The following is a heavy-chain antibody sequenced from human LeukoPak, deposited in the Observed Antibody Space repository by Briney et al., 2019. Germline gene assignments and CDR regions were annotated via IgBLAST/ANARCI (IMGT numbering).Heavy chain of an antibody. J-gene: IGHJ6*03. CDR2: ISGSGGST. V-gene: IGHV3-23*01. Sequence: GGSLRLSCAASGFTFTSYAMSWVRQAPKKGLEWVSVISGSGGSTYYADSVKGRFTISRDNSKNTLYLQMNSLRAEDTAVYYCAKGAYCSSTSCYYYYYYYMDVWGKGTTVTISS. D-gene: IGHD2-2*01. CDR3: AKGAYCSSTSCYYYYYYYMDV. CDR1: GFTFTSYA.